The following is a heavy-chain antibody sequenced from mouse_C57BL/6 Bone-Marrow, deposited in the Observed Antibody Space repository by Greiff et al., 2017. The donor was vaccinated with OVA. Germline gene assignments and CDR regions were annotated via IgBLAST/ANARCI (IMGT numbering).Heavy chain of an antibody. J-gene: IGHJ3*01. CDR1: GFTFSDYG. Sequence: EVQLVESGGGLVQPGGSLKLSCAASGFTFSDYGMAWVRQAPRKGPEWVAFISNLAYSIYYADTVTGRFTISRENAKNTLYLEMSSLRSEDTAMYYCARQDYGSSYVFWGQGTLVTVSA. CDR2: ISNLAYSI. CDR3: ARQDYGSSYVF. V-gene: IGHV5-15*01. D-gene: IGHD1-1*01.